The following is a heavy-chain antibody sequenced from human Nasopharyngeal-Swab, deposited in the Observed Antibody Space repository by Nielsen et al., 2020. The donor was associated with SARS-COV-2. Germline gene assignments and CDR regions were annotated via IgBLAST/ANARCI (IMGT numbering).Heavy chain of an antibody. CDR3: ARVSWSDYDFWSGYYKLSYYYGMDV. CDR2: ISSSGSTI. D-gene: IGHD3-3*01. Sequence: GESLKISCAASGFTFSDYYMRWIRQAPGKGLEWVSYISSSGSTIYYADSVKGRFTISRDNAKNSLYLQMNSLRAEDTAVYYCARVSWSDYDFWSGYYKLSYYYGMDVWGQGTTVTVSS. CDR1: GFTFSDYY. J-gene: IGHJ6*02. V-gene: IGHV3-11*04.